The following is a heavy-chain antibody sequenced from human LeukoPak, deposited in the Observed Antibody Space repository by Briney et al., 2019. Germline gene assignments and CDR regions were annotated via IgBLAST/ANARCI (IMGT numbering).Heavy chain of an antibody. V-gene: IGHV3-9*01. Sequence: VRALRLSCTPSGFIFNDYAMHWVRQAPGNGLDGVSRITWNSVGKGYADSVKGRFTISRDNANNSHDVQMNDLRGDDSGLDCCTNAGWDGFDLWGQGTMVTVSS. D-gene: IGHD1-26*01. J-gene: IGHJ3*01. CDR3: TNAGWDGFDL. CDR1: GFIFNDYA. CDR2: ITWNSVGK.